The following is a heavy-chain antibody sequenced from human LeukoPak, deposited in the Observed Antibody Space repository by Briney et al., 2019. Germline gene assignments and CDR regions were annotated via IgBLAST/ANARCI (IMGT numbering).Heavy chain of an antibody. V-gene: IGHV1-18*01. CDR3: ARGGLTESVDY. Sequence: ASVKVSCKSSGSTFTSYGFTWVRQPLGQGLERMGWISAYIGNTNYVQKLQGRVTMSTDTSTSTVYMELRSLRSDDTAVYYCARGGLTESVDYWGQGTLVTVSS. D-gene: IGHD3-10*01. CDR1: GSTFTSYG. J-gene: IGHJ4*02. CDR2: ISAYIGNT.